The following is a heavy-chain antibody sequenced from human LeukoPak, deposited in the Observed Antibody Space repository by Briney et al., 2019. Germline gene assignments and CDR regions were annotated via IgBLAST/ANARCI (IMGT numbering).Heavy chain of an antibody. CDR1: GFTFSSYA. Sequence: GGSLRLSCAASGFTFSSYAMSWFRQAPGKGLEWVGFIRSKAYGGTTEYAASVKGRFTISRDDSKSIAYLQMNSLKTEDTAVYYCTRETSRGYSGYDYFDYWGQGTLVTVSS. CDR3: TRETSRGYSGYDYFDY. D-gene: IGHD5-12*01. J-gene: IGHJ4*02. CDR2: IRSKAYGGTT. V-gene: IGHV3-49*03.